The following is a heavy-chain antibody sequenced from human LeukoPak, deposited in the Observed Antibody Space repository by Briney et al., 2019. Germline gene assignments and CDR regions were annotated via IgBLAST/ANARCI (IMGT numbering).Heavy chain of an antibody. CDR2: FHRGRI. Sequence: SETLSLTCKVSGYPIGLDYYWVWIRQAPGRGLQWIGGFHRGRIQYNSALKSRVSISIDSSKNQFSLRMWPVTAADTVFYFCARAPSSYESGNGYPTLGWLDPWGQGALVTVSS. CDR3: ARAPSSYESGNGYPTLGWLDP. J-gene: IGHJ5*02. D-gene: IGHD5-24*01. V-gene: IGHV4-38-2*02. CDR1: GYPIGLDYY.